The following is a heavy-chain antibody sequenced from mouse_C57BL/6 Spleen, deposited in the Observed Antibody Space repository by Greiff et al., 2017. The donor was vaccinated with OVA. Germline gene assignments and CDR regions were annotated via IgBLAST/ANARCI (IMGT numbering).Heavy chain of an antibody. CDR3: ANPQITTVAFDD. CDR1: GFTFSSYG. D-gene: IGHD1-1*01. Sequence: EVMLVESGGDLVKPGGSLKLSCAASGFTFSSYGMSWVRQTPDKRLEWVATISSGGSYTYYPDSVKGRFTISRDNAKNTLYLQMSSLKSEDTAMYYFANPQITTVAFDDWGKGTTLTVSS. J-gene: IGHJ2*01. V-gene: IGHV5-6*01. CDR2: ISSGGSYT.